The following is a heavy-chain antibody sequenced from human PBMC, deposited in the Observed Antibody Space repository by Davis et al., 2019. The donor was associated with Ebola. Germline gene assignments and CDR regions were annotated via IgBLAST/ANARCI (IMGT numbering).Heavy chain of an antibody. Sequence: GESLKISCAASGFTFSRYDMHWVRQAPGKGLEWVAVISYDGSNKYYADSVKGRFTISRDNSKNTLYLQMNSLRAEDTAVYYCARGYSSGWALDYWGQGTLVTVSS. CDR1: GFTFSRYD. J-gene: IGHJ4*02. CDR3: ARGYSSGWALDY. V-gene: IGHV3-30*19. D-gene: IGHD6-19*01. CDR2: ISYDGSNK.